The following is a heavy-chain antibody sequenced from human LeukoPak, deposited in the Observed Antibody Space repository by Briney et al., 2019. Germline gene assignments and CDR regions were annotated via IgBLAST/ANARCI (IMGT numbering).Heavy chain of an antibody. V-gene: IGHV3-30*04. J-gene: IGHJ4*02. CDR1: GFTFSSYA. Sequence: GGSLRLSCAASGFTFSSYAMHWVRQAPGKGLEWVAVISYDGSNKYYADSVKGRFTISRDNSKNTLYLQMNSLRAGDTAVYYCARVGMVRGVGYYFDYWGQGTLVTVSS. D-gene: IGHD3-10*01. CDR3: ARVGMVRGVGYYFDY. CDR2: ISYDGSNK.